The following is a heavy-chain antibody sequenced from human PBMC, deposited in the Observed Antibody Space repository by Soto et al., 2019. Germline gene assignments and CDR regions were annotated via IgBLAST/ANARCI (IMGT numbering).Heavy chain of an antibody. CDR3: ARVLAAAVIDAFDI. J-gene: IGHJ3*02. Sequence: PSETLSLTCTVSGGSISSYYLSWIRQPPGKGLEWIGYIYYSGSTNYNPSLKSRVTISVDTSKNQFSLKLSSVTAADTAVYYCARVLAAAVIDAFDIWGQGTMVTVSS. CDR1: GGSISSYY. V-gene: IGHV4-59*01. D-gene: IGHD6-13*01. CDR2: IYYSGST.